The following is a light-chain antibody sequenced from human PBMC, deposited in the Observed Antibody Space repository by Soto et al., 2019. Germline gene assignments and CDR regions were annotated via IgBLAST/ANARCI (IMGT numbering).Light chain of an antibody. CDR3: HQRSNWTIT. CDR1: QSVTKY. CDR2: DVS. J-gene: IGKJ4*01. V-gene: IGKV3-11*01. Sequence: VLTQSPATLSLSPGGRATLSCRASQSVTKYLAWYQQKPGQALRLVMYDVSKRATGIPSRFSGSGSGTDITFTIISLEPEEFAVYYCHQRSNWTITVGDGTKRGIK.